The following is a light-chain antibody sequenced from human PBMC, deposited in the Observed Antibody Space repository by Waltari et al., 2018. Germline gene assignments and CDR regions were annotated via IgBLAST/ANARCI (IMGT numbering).Light chain of an antibody. J-gene: IGLJ1*01. CDR1: SSDVGGYNH. CDR2: EVS. V-gene: IGLV2-14*01. CDR3: SSYSSRNTPSHV. Sequence: QSALTQPDSVSGSPGQSITISCTGTSSDVGGYNHVSWYQQYPGKAPKLLIYEVSNRPSGVSNRSACSKSGNTASLTISGLQAEDEAVYYCSSYSSRNTPSHVFGTGAKVTVL.